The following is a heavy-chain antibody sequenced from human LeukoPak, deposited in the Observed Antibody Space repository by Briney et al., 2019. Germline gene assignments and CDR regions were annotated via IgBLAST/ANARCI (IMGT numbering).Heavy chain of an antibody. Sequence: PSETLSLTCTVSGGSISSYYWSWIRQPPGKGLEWIGYIYYSGSTYYNPSLKSRVTISVDTSKNQFSLKLSSVTAADTAVYYCARQRITYYYDSSGYHQLGYFDYWGQGTLVTVSS. CDR1: GGSISSYY. J-gene: IGHJ4*02. CDR2: IYYSGST. CDR3: ARQRITYYYDSSGYHQLGYFDY. V-gene: IGHV4-59*08. D-gene: IGHD3-22*01.